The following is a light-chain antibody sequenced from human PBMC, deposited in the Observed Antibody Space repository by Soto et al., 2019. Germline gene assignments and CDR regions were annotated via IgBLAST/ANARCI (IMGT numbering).Light chain of an antibody. CDR1: QSVDSTF. CDR2: GAS. V-gene: IGKV3-20*01. Sequence: EVVLTQSPVSLSLSPGQRATLSGRASQSVDSTFFAWYQKKPGQAPRLLIYGASKRATGIPDRFSGSGSGTDFTLIISRLEPEDFAVYYCQQYMSSVTFGQGTKVEIK. J-gene: IGKJ1*01. CDR3: QQYMSSVT.